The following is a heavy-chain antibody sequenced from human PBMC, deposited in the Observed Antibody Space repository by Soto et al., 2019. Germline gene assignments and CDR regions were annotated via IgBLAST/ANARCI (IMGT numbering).Heavy chain of an antibody. Sequence: QVQLQESGPGLVKPSETLSLTCTVSGGSVSSGSYYWSWIRQPPGKGLEWSGHIYYSGSTNYNPSLKSRVTISVYTSKIHFSLKLSSVTAADTAVYDCARVVDDFWSGYYYYYGMDFWGQGTTVTVSS. CDR1: GGSVSSGSYY. CDR3: ARVVDDFWSGYYYYYGMDF. D-gene: IGHD3-3*01. CDR2: IYYSGST. V-gene: IGHV4-61*01. J-gene: IGHJ6*02.